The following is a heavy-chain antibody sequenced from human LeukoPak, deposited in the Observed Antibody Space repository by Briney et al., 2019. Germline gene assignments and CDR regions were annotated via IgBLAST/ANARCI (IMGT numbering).Heavy chain of an antibody. Sequence: GSLRLSCAASGFTFSSYGMSWVRQAPGKGLEWVSAISGSGGSTYYADSVKGRFTISRDNSKNTLYLQMNSLRAEDTAVYYCAKDGSPIAARPGGFDYWGQGTLVTVSS. V-gene: IGHV3-23*01. D-gene: IGHD6-6*01. CDR3: AKDGSPIAARPGGFDY. CDR2: ISGSGGST. CDR1: GFTFSSYG. J-gene: IGHJ4*02.